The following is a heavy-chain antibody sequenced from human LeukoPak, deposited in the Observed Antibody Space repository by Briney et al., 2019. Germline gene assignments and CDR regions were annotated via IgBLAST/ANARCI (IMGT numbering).Heavy chain of an antibody. CDR1: GFSITNAW. Sequence: GGSLRLSCVASGFSITNAWMNWVRQAPGKGLEWVSSISSSSSYIYYADSVKGRFTISRDNAKNSLYLQMNSLRAEDTAVYYCARDYPSGSYTEYFQHWGQGTLVTVSS. V-gene: IGHV3-21*01. D-gene: IGHD1-26*01. CDR3: ARDYPSGSYTEYFQH. J-gene: IGHJ1*01. CDR2: ISSSSSYI.